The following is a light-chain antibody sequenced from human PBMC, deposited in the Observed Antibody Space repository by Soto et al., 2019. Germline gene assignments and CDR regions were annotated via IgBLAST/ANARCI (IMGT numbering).Light chain of an antibody. V-gene: IGKV1-5*03. J-gene: IGKJ1*01. Sequence: DVQMTYSPSPLSAPVGDRVTITCRASQTISSWLAWYQQKPGKAPKLLIYKASTLKSGVPSRFSGSGSGTEFTLTISSLQSDDFATYYCQHYYSYSEAFGQGTKVDIK. CDR3: QHYYSYSEA. CDR2: KAS. CDR1: QTISSW.